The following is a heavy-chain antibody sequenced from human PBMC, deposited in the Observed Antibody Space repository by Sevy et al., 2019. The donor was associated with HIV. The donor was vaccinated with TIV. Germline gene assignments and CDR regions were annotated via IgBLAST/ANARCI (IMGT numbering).Heavy chain of an antibody. CDR2: IKSKTDGGTT. J-gene: IGHJ3*02. V-gene: IGHV3-15*01. CDR1: GFSFSNAW. Sequence: GGSLRLSCAASGFSFSNAWMSWVSQAPGKGLEWVGRIKSKTDGGTTDYAAPVKGRFTISRDDSKNTLYLQMNSLKTEDTAVYYCTTVAQFTAFDIWGQGTMVTVSS. CDR3: TTVAQFTAFDI.